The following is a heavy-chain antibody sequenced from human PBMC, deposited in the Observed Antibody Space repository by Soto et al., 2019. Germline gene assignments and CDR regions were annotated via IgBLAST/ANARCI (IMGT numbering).Heavy chain of an antibody. CDR2: IHHSGIT. CDR1: GGSVNDGNFY. CDR3: ARGITMGAFPSHFHY. D-gene: IGHD3-16*01. Sequence: PSETLSLTCSVSGGSVNDGNFYWNWIRQSPGKGLEWIGYIHHSGITNYNPSLKSRVTISVDTSKNEFSLKLSSVTAADTAVYYCARGITMGAFPSHFHYWGQGNQVTVSS. J-gene: IGHJ4*02. V-gene: IGHV4-61*01.